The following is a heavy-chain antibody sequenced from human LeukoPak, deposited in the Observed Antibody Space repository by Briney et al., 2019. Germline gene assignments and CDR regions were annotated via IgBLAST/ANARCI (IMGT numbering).Heavy chain of an antibody. CDR2: IKADGSGK. J-gene: IGHJ4*02. D-gene: IGHD6-6*01. CDR3: AREYSSSSGRSFDY. Sequence: GGSLRLSCAASGFTLSGYWMSWVRQAPGRGLEWVASIKADGSGKYYMDSVKGRFTISRDNAKNSLYLQMSSLRTEDTAVYYCAREYSSSSGRSFDYWGQGTLVTVSS. CDR1: GFTLSGYW. V-gene: IGHV3-7*03.